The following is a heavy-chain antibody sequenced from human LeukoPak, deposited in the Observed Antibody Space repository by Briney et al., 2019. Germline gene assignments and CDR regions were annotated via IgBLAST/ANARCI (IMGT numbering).Heavy chain of an antibody. CDR1: VVTFDDYS. V-gene: IGHV3-9*01. Sequence: GGFLRLSCAAAVVTFDDYSVHWVRQAPGKGLEWVSGISWNSGSIGYADSVKGRFTISRDNAKNSLYLQMNSLRAEDTAVYYCARDIAVGYWGQGTLVTVSS. CDR3: ARDIAVGY. J-gene: IGHJ4*02. D-gene: IGHD6-19*01. CDR2: ISWNSGSI.